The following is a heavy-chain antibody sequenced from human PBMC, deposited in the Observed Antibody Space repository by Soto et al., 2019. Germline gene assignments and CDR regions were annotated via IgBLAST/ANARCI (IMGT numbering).Heavy chain of an antibody. V-gene: IGHV3-33*01. CDR1: GFTFSDYG. CDR2: IWHDGRKA. D-gene: IGHD6-19*01. CDR3: VRKACEAVAMNPAFYFDH. J-gene: IGHJ4*02. Sequence: GGSLRLSCAVSGFTFSDYGMHLVRQTPGKGLEWVALIWHDGRKAYYADSVQGRFTISRDNSQNTMYLHLNSLRDEDTAVYYCVRKACEAVAMNPAFYFDHWGQVTLLPVSS.